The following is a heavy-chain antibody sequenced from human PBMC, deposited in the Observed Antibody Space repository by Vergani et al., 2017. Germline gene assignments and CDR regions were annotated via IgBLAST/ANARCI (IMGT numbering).Heavy chain of an antibody. J-gene: IGHJ4*02. CDR1: GGSMSSGSSY. D-gene: IGHD2-15*01. CDR2: IHTSGNT. Sequence: QVQLQESGPGLVRPSQTLSLICTVSGGSMSSGSSYWSWIRQSAGKGLEWIGRIHTSGNTNYNPSLKSRVTMSEDTSKNQFSLNLTSVTAADTAVYYCARGSCLGGSCSSPLFDYWGRGTLVTVSS. CDR3: ARGSCLGGSCSSPLFDY. V-gene: IGHV4-61*02.